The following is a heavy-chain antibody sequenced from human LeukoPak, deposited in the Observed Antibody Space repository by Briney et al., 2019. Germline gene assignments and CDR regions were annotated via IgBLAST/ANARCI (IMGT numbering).Heavy chain of an antibody. V-gene: IGHV3-23*01. CDR1: GAAFSKYG. Sequence: GGSLRLSCAASGAAFSKYGMKWVRQAAGAGLEYISGISRSGDITHYADSVKGRFTISRDNVKNTLYLQMNSLRAEDTALYYCATEGFYFWGPGAQVTVSS. CDR2: ISRSGDIT. J-gene: IGHJ4*02. CDR3: ATEGFYF.